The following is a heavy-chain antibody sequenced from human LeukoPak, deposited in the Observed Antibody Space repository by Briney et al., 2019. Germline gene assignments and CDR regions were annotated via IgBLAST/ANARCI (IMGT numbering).Heavy chain of an antibody. CDR3: AKVKGESNYIYYYMDV. D-gene: IGHD4-11*01. Sequence: GGSLRLSCAASGFIFSNYAMSWVRQAPGKGLEWISAITGSGGSTNYADSVKDRFTISRDNSKNTLFLQMNSLRAEDTAVYYCAKVKGESNYIYYYMDVWGKGTTVTVSS. CDR2: ITGSGGST. V-gene: IGHV3-23*01. J-gene: IGHJ6*03. CDR1: GFIFSNYA.